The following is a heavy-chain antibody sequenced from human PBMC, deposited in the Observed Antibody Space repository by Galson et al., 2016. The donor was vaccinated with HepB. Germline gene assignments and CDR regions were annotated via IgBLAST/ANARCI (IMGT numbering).Heavy chain of an antibody. CDR2: IYNSGST. D-gene: IGHD4-23*01. V-gene: IGHV4-39*07. CDR3: ARDGPHGGQEFDF. Sequence: ETLSLTCSVSVSGGSISSGSFAWGWIRQPPGKGLEWIASIYNSGSTYYNPSLKSRVTISVDTSTNQFSLNLISVTAADTALYYCARDGPHGGQEFDFWGQGTLVTISS. CDR1: GGSISSGSFA. J-gene: IGHJ4*02.